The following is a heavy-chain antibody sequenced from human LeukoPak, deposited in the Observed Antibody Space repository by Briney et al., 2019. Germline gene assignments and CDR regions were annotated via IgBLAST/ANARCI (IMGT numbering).Heavy chain of an antibody. D-gene: IGHD2-2*01. CDR1: GGSISSSYL. Sequence: PSETLSLTCAVSGGSISSSYLWSWVRQPPGKGLGWIGEIYHSGSTNYNPSLKSRVTISVDKSKNQFSLKLSSVSAADTAVYYCARDKRGDGSTVFDYWGQGTLVIVSS. CDR2: IYHSGST. J-gene: IGHJ4*02. CDR3: ARDKRGDGSTVFDY. V-gene: IGHV4-4*02.